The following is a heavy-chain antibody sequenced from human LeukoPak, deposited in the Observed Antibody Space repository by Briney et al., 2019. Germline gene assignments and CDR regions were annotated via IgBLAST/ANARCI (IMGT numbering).Heavy chain of an antibody. CDR3: ASYAVAGGGDY. CDR1: GGSISSGGYS. D-gene: IGHD6-19*01. V-gene: IGHV4-30-2*01. Sequence: PSQTLSLTCAVSGGSISSGGYSWSWIRQPPGKGLEWIGYIYRSGSTYYNPSLKSRVTISVDRSKNQFSLKLSSVTAADTAVYYCASYAVAGGGDYWGQGTLVTVSS. CDR2: IYRSGST. J-gene: IGHJ4*02.